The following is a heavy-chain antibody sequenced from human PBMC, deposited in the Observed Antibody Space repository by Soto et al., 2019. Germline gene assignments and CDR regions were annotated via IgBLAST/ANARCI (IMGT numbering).Heavy chain of an antibody. CDR3: VHSRCGGDCLRSSSSHYYYGVDV. J-gene: IGHJ6*02. V-gene: IGHV2-5*02. Sequence: QITLKESGPTLVKPTQTLTLTCTFSGFSLSTGGMAVGWIRQPPGKALEWLALIYWDDDRRYRPSLKSRLTVTKDTSQHPXXLXLXSMDPVDTATYYCVHSRCGGDCLRSSSSHYYYGVDVWGQGTTVTVSS. CDR1: GFSLSTGGMA. CDR2: IYWDDDR. D-gene: IGHD2-21*02.